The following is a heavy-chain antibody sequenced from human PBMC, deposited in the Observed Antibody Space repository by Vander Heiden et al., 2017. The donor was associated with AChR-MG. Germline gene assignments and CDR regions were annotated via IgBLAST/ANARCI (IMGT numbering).Heavy chain of an antibody. J-gene: IGHJ5*02. D-gene: IGHD6-19*01. CDR3: AKVRATSGWYGWFDP. CDR2: ISGRGGFT. Sequence: VQVLDSGPGLVQPGGSLRLSCAASGFTFSNYAMTGVRQAPGKGLEGVSAISGRGGFTYYADSVQGRFTISRDNSKNTVYLQMNNLRAEDTAIYDCAKVRATSGWYGWFDPWGQGTLVTGSS. V-gene: IGHV3-23*01. CDR1: GFTFSNYA.